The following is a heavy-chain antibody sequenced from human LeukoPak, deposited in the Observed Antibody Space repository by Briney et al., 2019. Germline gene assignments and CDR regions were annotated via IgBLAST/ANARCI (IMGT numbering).Heavy chain of an antibody. CDR2: IYYSGST. Sequence: PSETLSLTCTVSGGSISSYYWSWIRQPPGKGLEWIGYIYYSGSTNYNPSLKSRVTISVDTSKNQFSLKLSSVTAADTAVYYRAGGVYYYDSSGYNWFDPWGQGTLVTVSS. J-gene: IGHJ5*02. D-gene: IGHD3-22*01. CDR3: AGGVYYYDSSGYNWFDP. V-gene: IGHV4-59*01. CDR1: GGSISSYY.